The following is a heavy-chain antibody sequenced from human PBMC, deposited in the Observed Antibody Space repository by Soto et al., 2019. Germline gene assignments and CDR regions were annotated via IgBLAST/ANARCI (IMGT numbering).Heavy chain of an antibody. J-gene: IGHJ3*02. Sequence: GASVKVSCKASGGTLSSYAISWVRQAPGQGLEWMGGIIPIFGTANYAQKFQGRVTITADESTSTAYMELSSLRSEDTAVYYCAILGYCSGGSCYQAFDIWGQGTMVTVSS. V-gene: IGHV1-69*13. D-gene: IGHD2-15*01. CDR1: GGTLSSYA. CDR2: IIPIFGTA. CDR3: AILGYCSGGSCYQAFDI.